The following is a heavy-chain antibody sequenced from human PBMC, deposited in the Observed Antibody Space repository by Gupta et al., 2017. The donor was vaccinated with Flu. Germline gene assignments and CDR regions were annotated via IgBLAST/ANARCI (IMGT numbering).Heavy chain of an antibody. Sequence: EVQLVESGGGLVQPGGSLILSCAASASTFSPYSMSWVRQAPGKGLEWMANIMQDGSAEYYLDSVRGRFTISRDNDKNLLYLQMNSLRAEDTAVDYCARAECGSFDYWGQGTVVTVSS. D-gene: IGHD2-15*01. V-gene: IGHV3-7*01. CDR1: ASTFSPYS. CDR2: IMQDGSAE. CDR3: ARAECGSFDY. J-gene: IGHJ4*02.